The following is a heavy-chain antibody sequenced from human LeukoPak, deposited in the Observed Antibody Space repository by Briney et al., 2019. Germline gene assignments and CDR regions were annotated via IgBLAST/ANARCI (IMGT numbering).Heavy chain of an antibody. V-gene: IGHV4-34*01. Sequence: PSETLSLTCAVYGGSFSGYYWSWIRQPPGKGLEWIGEINHSGSTNYNSSLKSRVTISVDTSKNQFSLKLSSVTAADTAVYYCARRGYSYGFFAFDIWGQGTMVTVSS. J-gene: IGHJ3*02. CDR2: INHSGST. D-gene: IGHD5-18*01. CDR1: GGSFSGYY. CDR3: ARRGYSYGFFAFDI.